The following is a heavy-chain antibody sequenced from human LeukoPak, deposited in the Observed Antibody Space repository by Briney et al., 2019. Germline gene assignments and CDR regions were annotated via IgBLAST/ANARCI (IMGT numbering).Heavy chain of an antibody. D-gene: IGHD2-15*01. V-gene: IGHV3-15*01. CDR1: GFTFSDAW. J-gene: IGHJ4*02. Sequence: GGSLLLSCAASGFTFSDAWMSWVRRPPGKGLEWVGRIKSKTDGGTTDYAAPVKGRFTISRDDSKNTLYLQMNSLKTEDTAVYYCTTGLGYCSGGSCYSWVDYFDYWGQGTLVTVSS. CDR2: IKSKTDGGTT. CDR3: TTGLGYCSGGSCYSWVDYFDY.